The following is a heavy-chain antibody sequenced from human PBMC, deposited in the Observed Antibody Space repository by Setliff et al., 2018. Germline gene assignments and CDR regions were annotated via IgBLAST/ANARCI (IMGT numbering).Heavy chain of an antibody. D-gene: IGHD2-21*01. J-gene: IGHJ4*02. CDR2: ISVYNGKT. CDR3: ATEKFPGDWGDY. V-gene: IGHV1-18*01. CDR1: GYTFISYG. Sequence: ASVKVSCKASGYTFISYGFSWVRQAPGQGLEWMGWISVYNGKTKYAQKFQGRVTMTTDTSTRTAYMEVTSLRSDDTAVYYCATEKFPGDWGDYWGQGTLVTVSS.